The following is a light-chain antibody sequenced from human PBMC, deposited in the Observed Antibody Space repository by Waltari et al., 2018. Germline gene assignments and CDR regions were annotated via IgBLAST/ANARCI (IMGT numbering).Light chain of an antibody. J-gene: IGKJ1*01. CDR2: AAS. Sequence: DIQMTQSPSSLSASVGDGVSITCRASQSISSYLNWYQQKPGKAHNRLIDAASSLQSGVPATFSGSGSGTDVTLTISSLQPEDFATYYCQQSYSTPRTFGPGTKVEIK. CDR3: QQSYSTPRT. V-gene: IGKV1-39*01. CDR1: QSISSY.